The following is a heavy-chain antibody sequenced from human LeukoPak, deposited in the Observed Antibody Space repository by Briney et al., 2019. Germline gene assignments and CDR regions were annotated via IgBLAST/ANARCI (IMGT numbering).Heavy chain of an antibody. CDR3: AIDFYGDFSKFDY. V-gene: IGHV3-33*01. D-gene: IGHD4-17*01. CDR1: GVTFSSYG. CDR2: IWYDGSNK. J-gene: IGHJ4*02. Sequence: GGSLRLSCAASGVTFSSYGMHWVRQAPAKGLERVAVIWYDGSNKYYADSVKGRFTISRDNSNNTLYLQMNSLRAEDTAVYYCAIDFYGDFSKFDYWGQGTLVTVSS.